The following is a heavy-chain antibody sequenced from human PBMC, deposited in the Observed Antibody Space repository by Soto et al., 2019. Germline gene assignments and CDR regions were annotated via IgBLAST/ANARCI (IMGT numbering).Heavy chain of an antibody. CDR3: AKESVVGANRWDTVLDY. CDR1: GFTFSSCG. J-gene: IGHJ4*02. CDR2: ISYDGSNK. D-gene: IGHD1-26*01. Sequence: GGSLRLSCAASGFTFSSCGMHWVRQAPGKGLEWVAVISYDGSNKYYAESVKGRFTISRDNSKNPLYLQMNSLRAEDTAVYYCAKESVVGANRWDTVLDYWGQGTLVTVSS. V-gene: IGHV3-30*18.